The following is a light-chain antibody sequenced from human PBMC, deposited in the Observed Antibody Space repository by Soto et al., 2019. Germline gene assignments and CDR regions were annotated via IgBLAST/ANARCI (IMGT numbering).Light chain of an antibody. Sequence: DIQLTQSPSFLSASVGDRVTITCRASQGISTYLAWYQQKSGKAPKLLIYVASTLQSGVPSRFSGSGSGTEFTVTISSLQPEDLATYYCQQLYSYPYTFGQGTNLEI. J-gene: IGKJ2*01. V-gene: IGKV1-9*01. CDR1: QGISTY. CDR2: VAS. CDR3: QQLYSYPYT.